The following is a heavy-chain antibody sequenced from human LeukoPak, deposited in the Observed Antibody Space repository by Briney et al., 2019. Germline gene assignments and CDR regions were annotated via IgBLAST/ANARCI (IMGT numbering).Heavy chain of an antibody. CDR3: ARHIPEEQWLGLGYYYYYMDV. CDR2: IYHSGST. J-gene: IGHJ6*03. V-gene: IGHV4-4*02. CDR1: GGSISSSNW. D-gene: IGHD5-12*01. Sequence: PSETLSLTCAVSGGSISSSNWWSWVRQPPGKGLEWIGEIYHSGSTNYNPSLKSRVTISVDKSKNQFSLKLSSVTAADTAVYYCARHIPEEQWLGLGYYYYYMDVWGKGTTVTVSS.